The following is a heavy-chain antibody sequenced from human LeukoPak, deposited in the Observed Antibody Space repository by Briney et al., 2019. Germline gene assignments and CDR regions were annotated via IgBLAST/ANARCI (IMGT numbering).Heavy chain of an antibody. D-gene: IGHD2-15*01. J-gene: IGHJ5*02. V-gene: IGHV4-59*08. CDR1: GGSISNYY. CDR3: ARGGGRFIGWFDP. CDR2: IYYSGST. Sequence: SETLSLTCTVSGGSISNYYWSWIRQPPGKGLEWIGYIYYSGSTNYNPSLKSRVTISVDTSKNQFSLKLSSVTAADTAVYYCARGGGRFIGWFDPWGQGTLVTVSS.